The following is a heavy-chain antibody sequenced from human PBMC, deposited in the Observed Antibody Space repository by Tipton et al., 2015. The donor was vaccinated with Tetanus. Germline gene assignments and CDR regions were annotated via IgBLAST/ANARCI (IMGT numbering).Heavy chain of an antibody. D-gene: IGHD3-10*01. CDR2: IPFDGRNE. CDR3: AKEFQRARFRFFDS. J-gene: IGHJ4*02. V-gene: IGHV3-30*18. Sequence: SLRLSCAASGFTFRSYTLNWVRRAPGKGLEWVAVIPFDGRNERYADSVKGRFIISRDNSKNTLYLQMNSLRPEDTAVYYCAKEFQRARFRFFDSWGQGSQVTASS. CDR1: GFTFRSYT.